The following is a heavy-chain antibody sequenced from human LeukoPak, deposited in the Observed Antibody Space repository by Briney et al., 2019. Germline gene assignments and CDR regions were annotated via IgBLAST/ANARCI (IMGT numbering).Heavy chain of an antibody. Sequence: ASVKVSCKASGGTFSSYTISWVRQAPGQGLEWMGRINPNSGGTNYAQKFQGRVTMTRDTSISTAYMELSRLRSDDTAVYYCARVNYYDSSGYYRDYWGQGTLVTVSS. J-gene: IGHJ4*02. CDR3: ARVNYYDSSGYYRDY. CDR1: GGTFSSYT. V-gene: IGHV1-2*06. CDR2: INPNSGGT. D-gene: IGHD3-22*01.